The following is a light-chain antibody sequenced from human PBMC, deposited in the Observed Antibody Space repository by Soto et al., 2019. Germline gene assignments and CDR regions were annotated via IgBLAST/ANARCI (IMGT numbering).Light chain of an antibody. V-gene: IGKV1-39*01. J-gene: IGKJ5*01. CDR2: AAS. CDR1: QSISSY. CDR3: QQSYSTLN. Sequence: DIQMTHPPSALAASVADRVTFTSRASQSISSYLNWYQQKPGKVPKLLIYAASSLQSGVPSRFIGSGSGTDFTLTISSLQPEDFATYYCQQSYSTLNFGQGKRLEI.